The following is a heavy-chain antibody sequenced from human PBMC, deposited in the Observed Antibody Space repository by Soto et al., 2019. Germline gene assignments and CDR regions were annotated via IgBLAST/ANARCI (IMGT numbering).Heavy chain of an antibody. CDR1: GDSMTNYY. J-gene: IGHJ3*01. CDR3: ARDQSGAADL. CDR2: ISATGTT. V-gene: IGHV4-4*07. D-gene: IGHD7-27*01. Sequence: QVQLQESGPGLVEPSETLSLTCTVSGDSMTNYYWSWIRQSADKGLEWVGRISATGTTTYIPSLKGRITLSVDTSKSQFSLNLKFVTAADTAVYFCARDQSGAADLWGQGTMVTVS.